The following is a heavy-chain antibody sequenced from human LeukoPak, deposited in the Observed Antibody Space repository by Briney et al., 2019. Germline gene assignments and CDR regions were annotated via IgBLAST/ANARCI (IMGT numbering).Heavy chain of an antibody. J-gene: IGHJ6*02. V-gene: IGHV3-30*02. CDR3: ARAPIPITADYDYVWGSYRLYYYYGMDV. Sequence: GGSLRLSCAASGFTFSSYGMHWVRQAPGKGLEWVAFIRYDGSNKYYADSVKGRFTISRDNSKNTLYLQMNSLRAEDTAVYYCARAPIPITADYDYVWGSYRLYYYYGMDVWGQGTTVTVSS. D-gene: IGHD3-16*02. CDR1: GFTFSSYG. CDR2: IRYDGSNK.